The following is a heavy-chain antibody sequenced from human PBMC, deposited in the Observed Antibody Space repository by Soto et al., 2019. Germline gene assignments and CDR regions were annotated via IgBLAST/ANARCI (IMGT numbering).Heavy chain of an antibody. J-gene: IGHJ4*02. Sequence: GGSLRLSCAASGFTFSSYGMHWVRQAPGKGLEWVAVISYDGSNKYYADSVKGRFTISRDNSKNTLYLQMNSLRAEDTAVYYCAKDYYDRLYYFDYWGQGTLVTVSS. CDR2: ISYDGSNK. CDR1: GFTFSSYG. D-gene: IGHD3-22*01. CDR3: AKDYYDRLYYFDY. V-gene: IGHV3-30*18.